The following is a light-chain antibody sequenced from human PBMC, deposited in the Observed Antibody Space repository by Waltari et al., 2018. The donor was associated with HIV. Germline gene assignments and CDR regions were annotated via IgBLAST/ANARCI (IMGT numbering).Light chain of an antibody. Sequence: DNVMTQSPDSLAVSLGERATINCKSSQSVLYSSNNKNYLTWYQQKPGQPPKLLISWASTRESGVPDRFSGSGSGTDFTLTISSLQAEDVAVYYCQQYYSPPWSFGQGTKVEIK. CDR3: QQYYSPPWS. J-gene: IGKJ1*01. CDR1: QSVLYSSNNKNY. CDR2: WAS. V-gene: IGKV4-1*01.